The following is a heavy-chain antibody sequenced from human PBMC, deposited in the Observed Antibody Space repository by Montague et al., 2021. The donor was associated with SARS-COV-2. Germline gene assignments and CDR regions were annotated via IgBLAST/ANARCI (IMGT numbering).Heavy chain of an antibody. Sequence: LSLSASGFTFSNYDMNWVRQAPGKGPEWISYISTSAYTTSYAGSVKGRFTISRDNGKNSLYLQMNSLRVEDTAVYYCTRDYRSIVGDGLDIWGQGTKVTVSS. J-gene: IGHJ3*02. CDR1: GFTFSNYD. CDR2: ISTSAYTT. D-gene: IGHD3-16*02. V-gene: IGHV3-48*03. CDR3: TRDYRSIVGDGLDI.